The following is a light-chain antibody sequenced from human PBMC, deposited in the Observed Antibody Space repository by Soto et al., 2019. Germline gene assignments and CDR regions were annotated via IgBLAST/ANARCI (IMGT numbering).Light chain of an antibody. CDR2: EVN. V-gene: IGLV2-8*01. Sequence: QSALTQPPSASGSPGQSVAISCTGTSSDVGGYNYVSWYQQHPGKAPKLMIYEVNKRPSGVPDRFSGSKSGNTASLTVSGLQAWGEGYYYCSSYAGSSNVFGTGTKLTVL. CDR3: SSYAGSSNV. CDR1: SSDVGGYNY. J-gene: IGLJ1*01.